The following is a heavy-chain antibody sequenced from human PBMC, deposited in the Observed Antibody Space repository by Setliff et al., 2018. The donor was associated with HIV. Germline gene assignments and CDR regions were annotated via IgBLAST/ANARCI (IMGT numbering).Heavy chain of an antibody. CDR1: GFTFSSYS. J-gene: IGHJ4*02. Sequence: ETLSLTCAASGFTFSSYSMNWVRQAPGKGLEWLSYISSSSSIYHADSVKGRFTISRDNTRSTLYLQMNRLRVEDTAVYYCVRGPQFRPHWGQGTLVTVS. V-gene: IGHV3-48*04. CDR3: VRGPQFRPH. CDR2: ISSSSSI.